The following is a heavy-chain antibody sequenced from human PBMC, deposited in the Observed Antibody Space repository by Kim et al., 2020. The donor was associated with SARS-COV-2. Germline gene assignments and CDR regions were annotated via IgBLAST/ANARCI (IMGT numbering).Heavy chain of an antibody. D-gene: IGHD6-13*01. J-gene: IGHJ5*02. CDR3: ARGSPRIAAAGSITFDP. Sequence: RKSRVTIAVDTSKNQFSLKLSSVTAADTAVYYCARGSPRIAAAGSITFDPWGQGTLVTVSS. V-gene: IGHV4-34*01.